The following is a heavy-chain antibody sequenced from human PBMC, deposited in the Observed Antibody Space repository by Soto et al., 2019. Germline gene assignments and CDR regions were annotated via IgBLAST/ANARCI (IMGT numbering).Heavy chain of an antibody. CDR2: ISGSGGST. D-gene: IGHD3-3*01. Sequence: HPGGSLRLSCAASGFTFSSYAMSWVRQAPGKGLEWVSAISGSGGSTYYADSVKGRFTISRDNSKNTLYLQMNSLRAEDTAVYYCAKRSDFWSGYFDYWGQGTLVTAPQ. J-gene: IGHJ4*02. CDR3: AKRSDFWSGYFDY. V-gene: IGHV3-23*01. CDR1: GFTFSSYA.